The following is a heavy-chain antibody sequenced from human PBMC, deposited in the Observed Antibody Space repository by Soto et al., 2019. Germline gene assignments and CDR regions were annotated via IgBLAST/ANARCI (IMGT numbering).Heavy chain of an antibody. CDR2: ISYDGSNK. CDR3: ATERYCGRAYYTGMRDY. D-gene: IGHD2-21*02. Sequence: GGSLRLSCAASGFTFSIYGMHWVRQAPVKGLEWVAVISYDGSNKYYADSVKGRFTISRDNSKNTLYLQMNSLRAEDTAVYYCATERYCGRAYYTGMRDYWGPGTLVTVFS. V-gene: IGHV3-30*03. J-gene: IGHJ4*01. CDR1: GFTFSIYG.